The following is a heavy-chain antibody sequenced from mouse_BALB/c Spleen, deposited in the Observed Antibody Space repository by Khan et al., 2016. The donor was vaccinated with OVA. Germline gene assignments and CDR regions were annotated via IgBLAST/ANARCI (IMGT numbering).Heavy chain of an antibody. V-gene: IGHV1-4*01. CDR3: VRDGAYHRNDGWFAY. Sequence: QVQLQQPGAELARPGASVKMSCKASGYTFTSYTIHWIKLRPGQGLEWIGYINPSNGYTNYNQKFKAKATLTADKSSTTAYMELRSLTSDASALYNCVRDGAYHRNDGWFAYWGQGTLVTVSA. D-gene: IGHD2-14*01. J-gene: IGHJ3*01. CDR1: GYTFTSYT. CDR2: INPSNGYT.